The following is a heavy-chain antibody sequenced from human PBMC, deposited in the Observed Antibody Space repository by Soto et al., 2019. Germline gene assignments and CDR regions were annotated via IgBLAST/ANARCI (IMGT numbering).Heavy chain of an antibody. D-gene: IGHD3-22*01. V-gene: IGHV3-7*01. CDR3: ARIDSSGYYKRHDAFDI. Sequence: GGSLRLSCAASGFTFSSYWMSWVRQAPGKGLEWVANIKQDGSEKYYVDSVKGRFTISRDNAKNSLYLQMNSLRAEDTAVYYCARIDSSGYYKRHDAFDIWGQGTMVTVS. CDR2: IKQDGSEK. J-gene: IGHJ3*02. CDR1: GFTFSSYW.